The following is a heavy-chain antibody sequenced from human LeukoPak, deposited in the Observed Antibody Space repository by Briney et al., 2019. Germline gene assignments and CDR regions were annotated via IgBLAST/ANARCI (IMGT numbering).Heavy chain of an antibody. CDR1: GFTFNIFG. D-gene: IGHD6-13*01. CDR2: ISGTYSST. CDR3: AKGHSSSWSIFDY. V-gene: IGHV3-23*01. J-gene: IGHJ4*02. Sequence: GGTLRLSCAASGFTFNIFGMSWIRQAPGKGLEWVSSISGTYSSTYYADSVKGRFTISRDNSKNTLYLQMNSLRADDTAVYHCAKGHSSSWSIFDYWGQGTLVTVSS.